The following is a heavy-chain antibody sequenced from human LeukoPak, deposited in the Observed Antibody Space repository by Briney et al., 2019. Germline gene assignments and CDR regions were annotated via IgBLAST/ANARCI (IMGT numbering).Heavy chain of an antibody. V-gene: IGHV3-23*01. CDR1: GFTFSSYA. D-gene: IGHD6-19*01. CDR2: ISGSGGST. CDR3: AKGYSSGWYEGYFDY. Sequence: GGSLRLSCAASGFTFSSYAMSWVRQAPGKGLEWVSAISGSGGSTYYADSVKGRFTISRDNSKNTLYLQMNSLRAEDTAVYYCAKGYSSGWYEGYFDYWAREPWSPSPQ. J-gene: IGHJ4*02.